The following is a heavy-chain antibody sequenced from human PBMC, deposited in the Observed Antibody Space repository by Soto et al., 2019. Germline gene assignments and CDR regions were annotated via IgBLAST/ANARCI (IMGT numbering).Heavy chain of an antibody. CDR3: ARDSHDYVWGSYRTIPFDY. J-gene: IGHJ4*02. V-gene: IGHV3-7*03. CDR2: IKQDGSEK. Sequence: GSLRLSCAASGFTFSSYWMSWVRQAPGKGLEWVANIKQDGSEKYYVDSVKGRFTISRDNVKNSLYLQMNSLRAEDTAVYYCARDSHDYVWGSYRTIPFDYWGQGTLVTVSS. CDR1: GFTFSSYW. D-gene: IGHD3-16*02.